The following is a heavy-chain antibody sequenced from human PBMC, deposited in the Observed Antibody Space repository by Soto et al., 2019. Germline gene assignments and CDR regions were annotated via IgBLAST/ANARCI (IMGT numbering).Heavy chain of an antibody. CDR1: GFTFSSYA. J-gene: IGHJ2*01. D-gene: IGHD3-22*01. CDR3: AKNLYYYDSSGYYGWYFDL. V-gene: IGHV3-23*01. Sequence: GGSLRLSCAASGFTFSSYAMSWVRQAPGKGLEWVSAISGSGGSTYYADSVKGRFTISRDNSKNTLYLQMNSLRAEDTAVYYCAKNLYYYDSSGYYGWYFDLWCRGTLVTVSS. CDR2: ISGSGGST.